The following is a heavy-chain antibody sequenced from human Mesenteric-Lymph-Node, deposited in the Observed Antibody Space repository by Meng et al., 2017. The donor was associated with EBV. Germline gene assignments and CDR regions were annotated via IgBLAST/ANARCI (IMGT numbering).Heavy chain of an antibody. CDR2: IHYSGDT. Sequence: QAELRESCPGLVKPAQSGSLTCAVSGGSIAGGSYWSWVRQPPGKGLEWIAFIHYSGDTYYNPSLKSRLTISVDTSKDQFSLRLRSVTAADTAVYYCARRSGSYYGYFDYWGQGTLVTVSS. J-gene: IGHJ4*02. V-gene: IGHV4-30-4*01. D-gene: IGHD1-26*01. CDR3: ARRSGSYYGYFDY. CDR1: GGSIAGGSY.